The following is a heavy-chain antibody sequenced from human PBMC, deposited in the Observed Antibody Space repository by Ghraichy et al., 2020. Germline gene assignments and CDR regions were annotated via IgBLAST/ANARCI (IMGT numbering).Heavy chain of an antibody. CDR2: ISGSGGST. V-gene: IGHV3-23*01. J-gene: IGHJ4*02. Sequence: GGSLRLSCAASGFTFSSYAMSWVRQAPGKGLEWVSAISGSGGSTYYADSVKGRFTISRDNSKNTLYLQMNSLRAEDTAVYYCAKSWGSHYGIRKYDSSGYFEEGGFTDDYWGQGTLVTVSS. CDR3: AKSWGSHYGIRKYDSSGYFEEGGFTDDY. D-gene: IGHD3-22*01. CDR1: GFTFSSYA.